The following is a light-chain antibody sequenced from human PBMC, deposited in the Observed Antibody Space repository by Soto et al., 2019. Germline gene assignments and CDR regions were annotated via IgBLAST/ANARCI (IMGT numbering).Light chain of an antibody. CDR3: QQRNNWVYT. J-gene: IGKJ2*01. CDR2: DAS. CDR1: QTVHNY. Sequence: EIVLTQSPSTLSLSPGETATLSCRASQTVHNYLAWYQQKPGQAPRLLIYDASNRATGIPARFSGSGSGPDLTPTIRSFEPEDFAVYYCQQRNNWVYTFCQGTKWEIK. V-gene: IGKV3-11*01.